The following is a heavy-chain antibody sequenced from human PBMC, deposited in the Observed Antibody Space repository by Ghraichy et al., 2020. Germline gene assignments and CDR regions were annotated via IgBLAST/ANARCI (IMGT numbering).Heavy chain of an antibody. J-gene: IGHJ4*02. Sequence: GGSLRLSCAASGFTFSNYWMYWVRRAPGKGLVWVSRINSDGSSTSYADSVKGRFTISRDNANNTLYLQMNSLRAEDTAVYYCARGVSVAQTTPLGYWGQGTLVTVSS. CDR1: GFTFSNYW. V-gene: IGHV3-74*01. CDR3: ARGVSVAQTTPLGY. D-gene: IGHD3-16*01. CDR2: INSDGSST.